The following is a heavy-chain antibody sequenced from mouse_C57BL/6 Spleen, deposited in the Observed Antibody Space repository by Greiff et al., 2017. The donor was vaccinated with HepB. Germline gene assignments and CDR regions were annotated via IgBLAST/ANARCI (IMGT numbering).Heavy chain of an antibody. CDR1: GFTFSDYG. CDR2: ISSGSSTI. Sequence: EVKLMESGGGLVKPGGSLKLSCAASGFTFSDYGMHWVRQAPEKGLEWVAYISSGSSTIYYADTVKGRFTISRDNAKNTLFLQMTSLRSEDTAMYYCARDPYYYGCSDYAMDYWGQGTSVTVSS. V-gene: IGHV5-17*01. CDR3: ARDPYYYGCSDYAMDY. J-gene: IGHJ4*01. D-gene: IGHD1-1*01.